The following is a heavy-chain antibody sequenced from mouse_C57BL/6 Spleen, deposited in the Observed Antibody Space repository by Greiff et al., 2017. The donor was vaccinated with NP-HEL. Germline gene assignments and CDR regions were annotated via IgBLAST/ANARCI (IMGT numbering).Heavy chain of an antibody. V-gene: IGHV1-4*01. J-gene: IGHJ3*01. D-gene: IGHD2-1*01. CDR1: GYTFTSYT. CDR2: INPSSGYT. Sequence: QVQLQQSGAELARPGASVKMSCKASGYTFTSYTMHWVKQRPGQGLEWIGYINPSSGYTKYNQKFKDKATLTADKSSSTAYMQLSSLTSEDSAVYYCSRHGNSSWFAYWGQGTLVTVSA. CDR3: SRHGNSSWFAY.